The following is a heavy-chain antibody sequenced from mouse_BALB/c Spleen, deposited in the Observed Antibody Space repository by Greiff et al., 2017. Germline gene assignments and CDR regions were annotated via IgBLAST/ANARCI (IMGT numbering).Heavy chain of an antibody. J-gene: IGHJ1*01. CDR1: GYTFTSYW. Sequence: QVQLQQPGAELVRPGASVKLSCKASGYTFTSYWINWVKQRPGQGLEWIGNIYPSDSYTNYNQKFKDKATLTVDKSSSTAYMQLSSPTSEDSAVYYCTKSVRLGWYFDVWGAGTTVTVSA. CDR3: TKSVRLGWYFDV. V-gene: IGHV1-69*02. CDR2: IYPSDSYT. D-gene: IGHD1-2*01.